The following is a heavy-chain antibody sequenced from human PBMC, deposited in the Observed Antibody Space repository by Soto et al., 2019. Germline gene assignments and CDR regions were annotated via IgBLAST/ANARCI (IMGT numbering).Heavy chain of an antibody. D-gene: IGHD1-26*01. V-gene: IGHV1-3*01. CDR3: TRDDIGLGIDY. CDR2: VNALTDTT. Sequence: GASVKVSCKASGVAFRRYTLHLVPQAPGQRPEWMGWVNALTDTTRYSQKFRGRVNIIRDTSASTAYMELSSLTSEDTAVYYCTRDDIGLGIDYWGLGTLVTVSS. CDR1: GVAFRRYT. J-gene: IGHJ4*02.